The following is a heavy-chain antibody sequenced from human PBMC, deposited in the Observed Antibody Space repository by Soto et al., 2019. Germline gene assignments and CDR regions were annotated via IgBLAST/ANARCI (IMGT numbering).Heavy chain of an antibody. D-gene: IGHD3-22*01. V-gene: IGHV1-69*06. CDR2: IIPIFGTA. J-gene: IGHJ4*02. CDR3: ARLSTTYYYDSSGYSPTYYFDY. Sequence: SVKVSCKASGGTFSSYAISWVRQAPGQGLEWMGGIIPIFGTANYAQKFQGRVTITADKSTSTAYMELSSLRSEDTAVYYCARLSTTYYYDSSGYSPTYYFDYWGQGTLVTVSS. CDR1: GGTFSSYA.